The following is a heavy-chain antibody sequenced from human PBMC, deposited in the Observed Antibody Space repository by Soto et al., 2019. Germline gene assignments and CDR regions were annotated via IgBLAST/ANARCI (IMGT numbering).Heavy chain of an antibody. J-gene: IGHJ4*01. Sequence: GESLRLSYQSSGFSNGSSAWSRMRQAPGKGLDWVSTIGGNGVTTFYADSVKGRFTISRDISRNTVFLQMSSLRAEDTALYYCAKSSRYCSVGGVFYYFYYCGRGT. D-gene: IGHD2-15*01. V-gene: IGHV3-23*01. CDR2: IGGNGVTT. CDR1: GFSNGSSA. CDR3: AKSSRYCSVGGVFYYFYY.